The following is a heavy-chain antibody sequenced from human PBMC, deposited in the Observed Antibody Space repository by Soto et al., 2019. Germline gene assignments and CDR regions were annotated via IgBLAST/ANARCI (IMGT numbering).Heavy chain of an antibody. D-gene: IGHD3-22*01. V-gene: IGHV2-26*01. CDR1: GFSLSNARMG. CDR2: ISSIDEK. J-gene: IGHJ6*02. Sequence: QVTLKESGPVLVKPTETLTLTCTVSGFSLSNARMGVSWIRQPPGKALEWLAHISSIDEKSYSTSLKSRLTISKDTSKSPVVLTMTNMDPVDTATYYCARITYYYDSSGLDYYYGMDVWGQGTTVTVSS. CDR3: ARITYYYDSSGLDYYYGMDV.